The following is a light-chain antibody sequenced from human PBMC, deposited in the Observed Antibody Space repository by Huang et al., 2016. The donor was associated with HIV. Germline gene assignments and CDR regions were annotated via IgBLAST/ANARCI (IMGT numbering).Light chain of an antibody. Sequence: EIVMTQSPATLSVSPGERVTLSCRARQSLSSQLAWYQQKRGQAPRLLIYGVSTRANDIPARFSGSGSGTDFTLTINSLQSEDVATYYCQQYNDWPLTFGQGTEVEIK. J-gene: IGKJ1*01. V-gene: IGKV3-15*01. CDR2: GVS. CDR1: QSLSSQ. CDR3: QQYNDWPLT.